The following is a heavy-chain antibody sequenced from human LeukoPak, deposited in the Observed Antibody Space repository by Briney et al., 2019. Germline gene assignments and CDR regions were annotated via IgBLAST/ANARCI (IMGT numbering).Heavy chain of an antibody. Sequence: GSLRLSCAASGFTFSSYAMSWVRQAPGKGLEWVAVISNDGSTKYYADSVKGRFTVSRDNSKNTVYLQMNSLRAEDTAVYYCARDAPPLGMDVWGIGTTVTVSS. J-gene: IGHJ6*04. V-gene: IGHV3-30*04. CDR2: ISNDGSTK. CDR1: GFTFSSYA. CDR3: ARDAPPLGMDV.